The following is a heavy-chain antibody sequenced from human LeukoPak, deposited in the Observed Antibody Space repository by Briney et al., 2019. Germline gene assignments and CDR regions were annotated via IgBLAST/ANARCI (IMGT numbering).Heavy chain of an antibody. V-gene: IGHV3-30*04. CDR3: ATGGKFDFWSGYHIDN. CDR1: GFTFSSNA. D-gene: IGHD3-3*01. CDR2: ISYDGSNK. Sequence: GGSRRLSCEVSGFTFSSNAMHWFRQAPGKGLEWVAVISYDGSNKNFADSVKGRFTVSRDNSKHTLYLHMNSLRSDDTAMYYCATGGKFDFWSGYHIDNWGQGTLVTVSS. J-gene: IGHJ4*02.